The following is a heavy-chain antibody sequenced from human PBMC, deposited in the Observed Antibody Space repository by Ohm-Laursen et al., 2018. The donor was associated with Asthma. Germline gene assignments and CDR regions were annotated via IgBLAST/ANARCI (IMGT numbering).Heavy chain of an antibody. CDR3: ARLGVTYYDFWSGYYFDYYYGMDV. D-gene: IGHD3-3*01. Sequence: GTLSLTCTVSGGSISSSSYYWGWIRQPPGKGLEWIGSIYYSGSTYYNPSLKSRVTISVDTSKNQFSLKLSSVTAADTAVYYCARLGVTYYDFWSGYYFDYYYGMDVWGQGTTVTVSS. V-gene: IGHV4-39*01. CDR1: GGSISSSSYY. J-gene: IGHJ6*02. CDR2: IYYSGST.